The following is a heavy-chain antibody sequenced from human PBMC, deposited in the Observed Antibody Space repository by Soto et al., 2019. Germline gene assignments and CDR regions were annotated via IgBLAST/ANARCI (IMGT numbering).Heavy chain of an antibody. J-gene: IGHJ4*02. Sequence: PSETLSLTCAVSGGSIRSNNRWSWVRQPPGKGLEWIGEIFRSGSTNYNPSLKTRVTISVDESKNQFSLKVTSVTAADTAVYYCARVYSGSYSDSWGQGTLVTVSS. CDR2: IFRSGST. D-gene: IGHD1-26*01. CDR1: GGSIRSNNR. CDR3: ARVYSGSYSDS. V-gene: IGHV4-4*02.